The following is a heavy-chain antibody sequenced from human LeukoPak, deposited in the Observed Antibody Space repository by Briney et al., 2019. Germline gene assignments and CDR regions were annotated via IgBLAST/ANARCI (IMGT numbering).Heavy chain of an antibody. D-gene: IGHD4-17*01. V-gene: IGHV4-34*01. CDR2: INHSGST. CDR3: ARDLDYGGNSGDY. Sequence: SETLSLTCTVSGGSISSYYWSWIRQPPGKGLEWIGEINHSGSTNYNPSLKSRVTISVDTSKNQFSLKLSSVTAADTAVYYCARDLDYGGNSGDYWGQGTLVTVSS. J-gene: IGHJ4*02. CDR1: GGSISSYY.